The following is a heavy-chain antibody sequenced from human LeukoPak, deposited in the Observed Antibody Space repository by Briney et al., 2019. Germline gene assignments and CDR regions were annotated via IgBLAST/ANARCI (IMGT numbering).Heavy chain of an antibody. CDR1: GYTFTSCG. CDR3: ARGRLAIDYY. Sequence: ASVKVSCKASGYTFTSCGISWVRQAPGQGLEWMGWMNPNSGNTGYAQKFQGRVTMTRNTSISTAYMELSSLRSEDTAVYYCARGRLAIDYYWGQGTLVTVSS. D-gene: IGHD3-9*01. J-gene: IGHJ4*02. CDR2: MNPNSGNT. V-gene: IGHV1-8*02.